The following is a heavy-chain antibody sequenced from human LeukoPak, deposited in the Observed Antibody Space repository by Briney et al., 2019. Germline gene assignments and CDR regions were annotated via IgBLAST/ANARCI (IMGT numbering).Heavy chain of an antibody. D-gene: IGHD3-10*01. J-gene: IGHJ4*02. V-gene: IGHV3-30*01. CDR1: GFSFSTYA. CDR3: ARDSTYYYYSGSSGPHYFDN. Sequence: GGSLRLSCAASGFSFSTYAMHWVRQAPGKGLEWVSLISSGATYEYYADSVKGRFTISRDNSKNTLYLQLNSLRAEDTAVYYCARDSTYYYYSGSSGPHYFDNWGQGTLVTVSS. CDR2: ISSGATYE.